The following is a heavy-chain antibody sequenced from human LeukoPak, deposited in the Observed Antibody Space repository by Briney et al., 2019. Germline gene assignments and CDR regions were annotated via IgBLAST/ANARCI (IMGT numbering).Heavy chain of an antibody. CDR2: NSVHNGNT. Sequence: SVTVSCKASGYTFTSYGIGWVRPAPAQGLEWMGWNSVHNGNTNYAQKLQDRVTMTTDTSTSTAYMELRSLRSDDTAVYYCARDGYFDLWGRGTLVTVSS. CDR3: ARDGYFDL. CDR1: GYTFTSYG. V-gene: IGHV1-18*01. J-gene: IGHJ2*01.